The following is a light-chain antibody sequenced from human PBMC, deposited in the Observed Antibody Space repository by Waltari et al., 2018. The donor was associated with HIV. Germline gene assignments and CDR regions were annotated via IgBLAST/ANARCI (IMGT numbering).Light chain of an antibody. J-gene: IGKJ1*01. Sequence: EIVLTQSPGTLSLSLGDRATLSCMTSEIIKSTYLSWYQQKGDQPPRLLIYGASSRAPGIPDRFSGSGSRTDFNLTINRLEPEDFATYYCHQYGSSFWTFGQGTKVDVK. CDR3: HQYGSSFWT. CDR2: GAS. CDR1: EIIKSTY. V-gene: IGKV3-20*01.